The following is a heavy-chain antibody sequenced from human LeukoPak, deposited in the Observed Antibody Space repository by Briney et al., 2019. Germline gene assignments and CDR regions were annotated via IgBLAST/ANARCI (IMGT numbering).Heavy chain of an antibody. V-gene: IGHV3-23*01. D-gene: IGHD6-6*01. Sequence: PGGSLRLSCAASGFTFSSSAMSWVRQVPGKGLEWVSGISASGGSTSYADSVRGRFTISRDNAKNSLYLQMNSLRAEDTAVYYCARSPYSSSSLFDYWGQGTLVTVSS. CDR1: GFTFSSSA. CDR2: ISASGGST. CDR3: ARSPYSSSSLFDY. J-gene: IGHJ4*02.